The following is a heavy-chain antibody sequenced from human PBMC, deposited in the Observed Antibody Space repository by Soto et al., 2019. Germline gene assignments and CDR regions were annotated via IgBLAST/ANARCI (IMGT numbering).Heavy chain of an antibody. CDR1: GFTFSTYA. J-gene: IGHJ6*02. D-gene: IGHD2-8*01. CDR2: IDHNDGST. Sequence: EVQLLESGGGLVQPGESLRLSCAVSGFTFSTYAMNWVRQAPGKGLEWLSGIDHNDGSTYYADSLKGRFTISRANSRNSLYLHMNSRRAEDTAIYYCAKERRPDAIRSYYYGMDVWGQGTTVIVSS. CDR3: AKERRPDAIRSYYYGMDV. V-gene: IGHV3-23*01.